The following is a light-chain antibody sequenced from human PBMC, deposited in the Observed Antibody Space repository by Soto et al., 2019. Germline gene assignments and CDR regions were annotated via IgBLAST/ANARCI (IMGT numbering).Light chain of an antibody. V-gene: IGKV1-6*01. J-gene: IGKJ1*01. Sequence: AIQMTQSPSSLSASLGDRVTITCRASQGIGNDLGWYQQKPENAPRLLIYAASTLQSGVPSRFSGSGSGTDFTLTISSLQPEDSATYYCLQDYNFPWTFGQGTKVEIK. CDR2: AAS. CDR1: QGIGND. CDR3: LQDYNFPWT.